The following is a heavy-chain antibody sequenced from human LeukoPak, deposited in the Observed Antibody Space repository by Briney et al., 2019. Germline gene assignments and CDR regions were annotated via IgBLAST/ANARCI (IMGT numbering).Heavy chain of an antibody. J-gene: IGHJ4*02. V-gene: IGHV4-59*12. CDR3: ASGDGSGSYTLWY. Sequence: SETLSLTCTVSGGPINVYYWSWIRQPPGKALEWIGYISYSGSTNYNPSLKSRVTMSVDTSKNQFSLKLSSVTAADTAVYYCASGDGSGSYTLWYWGQGTLVTVSS. D-gene: IGHD3-10*01. CDR2: ISYSGST. CDR1: GGPINVYY.